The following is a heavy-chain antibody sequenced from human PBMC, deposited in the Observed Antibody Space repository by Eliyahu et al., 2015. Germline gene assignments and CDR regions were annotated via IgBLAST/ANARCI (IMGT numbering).Heavy chain of an antibody. CDR3: ARGPTMAANDY. CDR1: GGSFSGYY. CDR2: INHSGST. Sequence: QVQLQQWGAGLLKPSETLSLTCAVYGGSFSGYYWSWIRQPPGKGLEWIGEINHSGSTNYNPSLKSRVTISVDTSKNQFSLKLSSVTAADTAVYYCARGPTMAANDYWGQGTLVTVSS. D-gene: IGHD2-15*01. V-gene: IGHV4-34*01. J-gene: IGHJ4*02.